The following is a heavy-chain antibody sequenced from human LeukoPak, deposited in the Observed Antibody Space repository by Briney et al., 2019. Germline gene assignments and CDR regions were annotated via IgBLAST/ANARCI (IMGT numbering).Heavy chain of an antibody. CDR3: ARQSARHFDY. Sequence: SETLSLTCTVSGGSISSYYWSWIRRPPGKGLEWIGYIYYSGSTNYNPSLKSRVTISVDTSKNQFSLKLSSVTAADTAVYYCARQSARHFDYWGQGTLVTVSS. J-gene: IGHJ4*02. CDR2: IYYSGST. D-gene: IGHD6-6*01. CDR1: GGSISSYY. V-gene: IGHV4-59*08.